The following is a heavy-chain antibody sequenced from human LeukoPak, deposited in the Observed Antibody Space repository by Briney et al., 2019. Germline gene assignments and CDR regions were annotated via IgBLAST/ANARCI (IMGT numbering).Heavy chain of an antibody. Sequence: SETLSLTCTVSGGSISSHYWSWIRQPAGKGLEWIGRIYTSGSTNYNPSLKSRVTMSVDTSKNQFSLKLSSVTAADTAVYYCARMRQLLWFGAGYYYYMDVWGKGTTVTVSS. CDR3: ARMRQLLWFGAGYYYYMDV. CDR1: GGSISSHY. D-gene: IGHD3-10*01. CDR2: IYTSGST. J-gene: IGHJ6*03. V-gene: IGHV4-4*07.